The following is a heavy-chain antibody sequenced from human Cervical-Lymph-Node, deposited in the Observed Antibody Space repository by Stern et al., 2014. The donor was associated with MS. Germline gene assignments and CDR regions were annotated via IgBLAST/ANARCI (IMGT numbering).Heavy chain of an antibody. J-gene: IGHJ4*02. CDR2: IYHSAST. CDR1: GGSISNYY. CDR3: ARTPVYYDSSGYHWHYFDY. V-gene: IGHV4-59*01. D-gene: IGHD3-22*01. Sequence: QVQLVESGPGLVKPSETLSLTCTVSGGSISNYYWSWIRQPPGKGLEWIGYIYHSASTNYNPSLKSRVTISVDTSKNQFSLKLSSVTAADTAVYYCARTPVYYDSSGYHWHYFDYWGQGTLVTVSS.